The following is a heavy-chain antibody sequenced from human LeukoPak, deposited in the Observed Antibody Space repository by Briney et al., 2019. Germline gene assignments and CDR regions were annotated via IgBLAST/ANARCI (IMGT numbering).Heavy chain of an antibody. J-gene: IGHJ4*02. CDR3: ARDKKSGESSEIDY. V-gene: IGHV3-74*03. Sequence: PGGFLRLSCAASGFTFSSYWVHWVRQAPGKGLVWVSRINRDGSTTKYADSVKGRFTVSRDNAKNTLNLQMDSLRAEDTAVYYCARDKKSGESSEIDYWGQGTLVTVSS. CDR1: GFTFSSYW. D-gene: IGHD3-10*01. CDR2: INRDGSTT.